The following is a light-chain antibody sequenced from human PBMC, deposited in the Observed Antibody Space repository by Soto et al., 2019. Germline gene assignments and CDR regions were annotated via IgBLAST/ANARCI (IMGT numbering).Light chain of an antibody. CDR1: QDISNY. CDR2: EAS. Sequence: DIQMTQSPSSLSASVGDRVTITCQASQDISNYLNWYQQKPGKAPTLLIYEASILQNGVPSRFSGTESGTEFTLTISSLRPDDFATYYCQQYNDYSAWTFGQGTKGDIK. V-gene: IGKV1-5*03. J-gene: IGKJ1*01. CDR3: QQYNDYSAWT.